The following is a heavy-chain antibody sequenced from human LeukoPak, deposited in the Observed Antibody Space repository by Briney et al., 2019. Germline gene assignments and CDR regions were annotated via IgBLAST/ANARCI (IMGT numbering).Heavy chain of an antibody. J-gene: IGHJ4*02. V-gene: IGHV3-7*05. Sequence: PGGSLRLSCAASGFTFSSYWMSWVRQAPGKGLEWVANIKQDGSEKYYVDSVKGRFTISRDNAKNSLYLQMNSLRAEDTAIYYCARHSGTYPHYFDYWGQGTLVTVSS. CDR2: IKQDGSEK. D-gene: IGHD1-26*01. CDR3: ARHSGTYPHYFDY. CDR1: GFTFSSYW.